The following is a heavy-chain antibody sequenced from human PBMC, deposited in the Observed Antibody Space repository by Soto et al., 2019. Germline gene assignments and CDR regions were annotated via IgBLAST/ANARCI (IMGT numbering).Heavy chain of an antibody. CDR2: VSYDGSNK. D-gene: IGHD3-22*01. J-gene: IGHJ6*02. CDR3: AKDLVITTTIIGGLNYYYYGMDV. CDR1: GFTFSSYG. Sequence: PGGSLRLSCAASGFTFSSYGMHWVRQAPGKGLEWVAVVSYDGSNKYYADSVKGRFTISRDNSKNTLYLQMNSLRAEDTAVYYCAKDLVITTTIIGGLNYYYYGMDVWGQGTTVTVSS. V-gene: IGHV3-30*18.